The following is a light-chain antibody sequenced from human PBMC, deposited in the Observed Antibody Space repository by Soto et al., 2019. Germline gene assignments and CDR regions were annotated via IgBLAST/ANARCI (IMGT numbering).Light chain of an antibody. J-gene: IGKJ5*01. CDR3: QQYGSSPLT. CDR2: GAT. Sequence: EIVLTQSPGTLSLSPGESTTLSCRASQSVGSSYLAWYQHKPGQAPRLLIYGATSRATGIPDRFSGSGSGTDFTLTISRLEPEDFAVYYCQQYGSSPLTFGQGTRLEIK. CDR1: QSVGSSY. V-gene: IGKV3-20*01.